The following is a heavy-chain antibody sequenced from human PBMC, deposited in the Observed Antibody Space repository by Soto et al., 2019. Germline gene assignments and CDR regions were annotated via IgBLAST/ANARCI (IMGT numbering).Heavy chain of an antibody. V-gene: IGHV4-34*01. Sequence: SETLSLTCAVYGGSFSGYYWSWIRQPPGKGLEWIGEINHSGSTNYNPSLKSRVTISVDTSKNQFSLKLSSVTAADTAVYYCARAPYGSGSYYDYWGQGTLVTVSS. J-gene: IGHJ4*02. CDR1: GGSFSGYY. CDR2: INHSGST. D-gene: IGHD3-10*01. CDR3: ARAPYGSGSYYDY.